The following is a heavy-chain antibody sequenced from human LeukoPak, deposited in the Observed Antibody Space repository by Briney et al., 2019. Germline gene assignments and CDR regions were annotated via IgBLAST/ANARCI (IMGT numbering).Heavy chain of an antibody. D-gene: IGHD3-22*01. CDR1: GGTFSSYA. CDR3: ATWLYYYDSSGYYNY. J-gene: IGHJ4*02. Sequence: SVKVSCKASGGTFSSYAISWVRQAPGQGLEWMGGIIPIFGTANYAQKFQGRVTITVDESTSTAYMELSSLRSEDTAVYYCATWLYYYDSSGYYNYWGQGTLVTVSS. CDR2: IIPIFGTA. V-gene: IGHV1-69*13.